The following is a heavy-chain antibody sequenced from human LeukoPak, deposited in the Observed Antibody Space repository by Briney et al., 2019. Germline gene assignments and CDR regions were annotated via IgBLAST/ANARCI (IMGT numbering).Heavy chain of an antibody. D-gene: IGHD3-10*01. CDR3: ARENYYYGSDELLYYFDY. CDR2: IYTSGST. Sequence: SETLSLTCTVSGGSISSYYWSWIRQPAGKGLEWIGRIYTSGSTNYNPSLKSRVTMPVDTSKNQFSLKLSSVTAADTAVYYCARENYYYGSDELLYYFDYWGQGTLVTVSS. CDR1: GGSISSYY. J-gene: IGHJ4*02. V-gene: IGHV4-4*07.